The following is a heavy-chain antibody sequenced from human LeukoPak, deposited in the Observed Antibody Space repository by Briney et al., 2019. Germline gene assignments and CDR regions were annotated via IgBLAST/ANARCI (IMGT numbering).Heavy chain of an antibody. Sequence: SETLSLTCAVSGGSISSYYWTWIRQPAGKGLEWIGRIYTSGSTYYNPSLESRVTMSVDTSKNQFSLKLTSVTAADTGVYFCARERFGELSFYYYYMDVWGKGTTVTISS. D-gene: IGHD3-10*01. CDR2: IYTSGST. CDR1: GGSISSYY. V-gene: IGHV4-4*07. CDR3: ARERFGELSFYYYYMDV. J-gene: IGHJ6*03.